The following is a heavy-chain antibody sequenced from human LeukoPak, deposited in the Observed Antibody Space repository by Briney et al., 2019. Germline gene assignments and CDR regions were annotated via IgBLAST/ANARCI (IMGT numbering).Heavy chain of an antibody. CDR1: GGSITSYY. CDR2: VSDSGST. J-gene: IGHJ3*01. CDR3: ARRDAFDF. Sequence: SETLSLTCTVPGGSITSYYGTWVRQPPGRGLEWIGFVSDSGSTSYNPSLKSRVTISVDTSKNQFSLKLSPVTAADTAVYYCARRDAFDFWGQGTMVTVSS. V-gene: IGHV4-59*01.